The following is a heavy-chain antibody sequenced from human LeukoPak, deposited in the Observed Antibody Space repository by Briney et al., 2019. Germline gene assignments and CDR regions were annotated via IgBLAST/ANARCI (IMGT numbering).Heavy chain of an antibody. CDR1: GGSISSGSYY. V-gene: IGHV4-61*02. CDR3: ARESMVRGGKQNWFDP. J-gene: IGHJ5*02. D-gene: IGHD3-10*01. CDR2: IYTSGST. Sequence: SETLSLTCTVSGGSISSGSYYWSWIRQPAGKGLEWIGRIYTSGSTNYNPSLKSRVTISVDTSKNQFSLKLSSVTAADTAVYHCARESMVRGGKQNWFDPWGQGTLVTVSS.